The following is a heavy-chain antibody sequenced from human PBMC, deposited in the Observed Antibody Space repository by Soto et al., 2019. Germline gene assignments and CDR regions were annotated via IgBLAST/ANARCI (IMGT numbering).Heavy chain of an antibody. D-gene: IGHD3-3*01. J-gene: IGHJ6*02. Sequence: EVQLLESGGGLVQPGGSLRLSCAAAGFTFSNYALTWVRQSPGKGLEWVSTFSGSGGSTYYADSVRGRFTISRDNSKNTLFLKMNTRRFEDAAIYYCAGDWTGDTCPCLDVWGQGTTVSVPS. CDR3: AGDWTGDTCPCLDV. V-gene: IGHV3-23*01. CDR1: GFTFSNYA. CDR2: FSGSGGST.